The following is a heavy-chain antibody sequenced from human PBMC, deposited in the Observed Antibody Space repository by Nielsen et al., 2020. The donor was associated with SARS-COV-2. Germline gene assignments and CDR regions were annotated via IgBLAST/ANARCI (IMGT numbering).Heavy chain of an antibody. CDR3: AKDGLWFGDPGDYYGMDV. CDR2: IKQDGSDK. V-gene: IGHV3-7*03. CDR1: GFIFSNYW. D-gene: IGHD3-10*01. J-gene: IGHJ6*02. Sequence: GGSLRLSCAASGFIFSNYWMSWVRQAPGKGLEWVANIKQDGSDKYYVQSVKGRFTISRDNAKNSLYLQMNSLRAEDTALYYCAKDGLWFGDPGDYYGMDVWGQGTTVTVSS.